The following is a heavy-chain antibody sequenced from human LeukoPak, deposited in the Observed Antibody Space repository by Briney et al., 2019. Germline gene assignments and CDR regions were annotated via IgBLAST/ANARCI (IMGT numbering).Heavy chain of an antibody. CDR1: GDSVSSNSGA. J-gene: IGHJ1*01. CDR2: TYYRSKWYN. CDR3: VRGFGYFQH. Sequence: SQTLSLTCAIYGDSVSSNSGAWNWIRQSPSRGLEWLGRTYYRSKWYNDYAVSVKSRITISPDTSKNQFSLQLSSVTPEDTAVYFCVRGFGYFQHWGQGTLVTVSS. D-gene: IGHD3-10*01. V-gene: IGHV6-1*01.